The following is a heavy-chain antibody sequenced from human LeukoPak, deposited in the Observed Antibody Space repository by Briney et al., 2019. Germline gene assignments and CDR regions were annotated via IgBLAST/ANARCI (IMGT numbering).Heavy chain of an antibody. D-gene: IGHD5-18*01. Sequence: GESLKISCKGSGYIFSSYWIGWVRQMPGKGLEWMAIIYPGDSDTRYSPSFQGQVTISADKSINTAYLQWSSLKASDTAMYYCARRAYSYGEYYFDYWGQGTLVTVPS. V-gene: IGHV5-51*01. CDR3: ARRAYSYGEYYFDY. J-gene: IGHJ4*02. CDR1: GYIFSSYW. CDR2: IYPGDSDT.